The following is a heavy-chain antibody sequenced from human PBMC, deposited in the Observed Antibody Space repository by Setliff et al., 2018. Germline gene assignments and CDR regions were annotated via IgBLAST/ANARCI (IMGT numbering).Heavy chain of an antibody. CDR2: IYHNGNT. J-gene: IGHJ6*02. D-gene: IGHD5-18*01. V-gene: IGHV4-59*01. CDR1: GGSIGPYL. CDR3: ARDRTAYSYGLDV. Sequence: SETLSLTCTVSGGSIGPYLWSWIRQPPGKGLEWIGYIYHNGNTNFNPSLKSRVNMSVDTSKNQFALNLKSVTAADTAVYYCARDRTAYSYGLDVWGQGTTVTVSS.